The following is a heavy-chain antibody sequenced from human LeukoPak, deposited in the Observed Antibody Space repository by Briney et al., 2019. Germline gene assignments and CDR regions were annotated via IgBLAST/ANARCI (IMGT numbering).Heavy chain of an antibody. D-gene: IGHD3-22*01. CDR1: GFTFRKHY. CDR3: AKDLREWYYDPNGNYFSYGMDV. J-gene: IGHJ6*04. V-gene: IGHV3-11*01. Sequence: AGGSLRLSCAASGFTFRKHYMSWIRQAPGRGPEWVAYIGASGSTIYYRDSVNGRFTISRDNAKNSLHLQMNSLRAEDTAVYYCAKDLREWYYDPNGNYFSYGMDVWGKGTTVTVSS. CDR2: IGASGSTI.